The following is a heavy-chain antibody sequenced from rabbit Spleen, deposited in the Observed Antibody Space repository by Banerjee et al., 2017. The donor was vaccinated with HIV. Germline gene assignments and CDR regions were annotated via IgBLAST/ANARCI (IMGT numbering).Heavy chain of an antibody. Sequence: QEQLVESGGGLVQPEGSLTLTCTASGFSFSDNGYMCWVRQAPGKGLEWIACIDAGSSGFTYFATWAKGRFTISKTSSTTVTLQMTRLTAADTATYFCARDTSTSFSTYGMDLWGPGTLVTVS. J-gene: IGHJ6*01. V-gene: IGHV1S45*01. CDR2: IDAGSSGFT. CDR1: GFSFSDNGY. D-gene: IGHD1-1*01. CDR3: ARDTSTSFSTYGMDL.